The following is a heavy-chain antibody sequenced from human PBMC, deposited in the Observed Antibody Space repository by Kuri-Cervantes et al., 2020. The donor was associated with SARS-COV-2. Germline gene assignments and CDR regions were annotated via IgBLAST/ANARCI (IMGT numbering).Heavy chain of an antibody. D-gene: IGHD3-22*01. CDR1: GGSISSGSCY. J-gene: IGHJ4*02. CDR3: ASGGSSGYFNY. Sequence: SETLSLTCTVSGGSISSGSCYWSWIRQPAGKGLEWIGRIYTSGSTNYNPSLKSRVTISVDTSKNQFSLKLSSVTAADTAVYYCASGGSSGYFNYWGQGTLVTVSS. V-gene: IGHV4-61*02. CDR2: IYTSGST.